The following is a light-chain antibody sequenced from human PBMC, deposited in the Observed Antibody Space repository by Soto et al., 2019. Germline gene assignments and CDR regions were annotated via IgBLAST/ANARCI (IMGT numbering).Light chain of an antibody. V-gene: IGKV1-13*02. CDR3: QQFNIYPLT. CDR1: QGISSA. J-gene: IGKJ4*01. CDR2: DAS. Sequence: AIQLTQSPSSLSASVRDRVSITCRASQGISSALAWYQQKPGKAPKLLIHDASTLESGVPSRFSGSGSGTDFTLTISSLQPEDFATYYCQQFNIYPLTFGGGTKVDIK.